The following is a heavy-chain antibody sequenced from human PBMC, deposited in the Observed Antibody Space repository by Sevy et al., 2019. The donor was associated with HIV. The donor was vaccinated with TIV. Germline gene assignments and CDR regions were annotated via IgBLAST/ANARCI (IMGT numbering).Heavy chain of an antibody. CDR1: GFSFSRYW. J-gene: IGHJ3*02. Sequence: GGSLRLSCEASGFSFSRYWMSWVRQTPEKGLEWVANIKQDGSEKTYVDSVKGRFSISRDNAKNSLYLEMNSLRAEDTAVNYCATKGGSGPNDAFDTWGQGTMVTVSS. CDR3: ATKGGSGPNDAFDT. D-gene: IGHD3-10*01. CDR2: IKQDGSEK. V-gene: IGHV3-7*01.